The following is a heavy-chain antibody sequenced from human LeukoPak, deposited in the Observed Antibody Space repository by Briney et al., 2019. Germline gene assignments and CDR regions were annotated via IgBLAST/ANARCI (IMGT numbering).Heavy chain of an antibody. J-gene: IGHJ4*02. CDR3: ATDRGQWLIRTYYFDY. CDR2: IKSEIDGGTT. D-gene: IGHD6-19*01. CDR1: GFTFTRAW. V-gene: IGHV3-15*01. Sequence: PGGSLRLSCAASGFTFTRAWMSWVRQAPGKGLEWVGRIKSEIDGGTTDYAAPVKGRFTISRDDSENTLYLQMNSLNTEDTAVYYCATDRGQWLIRTYYFDYWGQGTLVTVSS.